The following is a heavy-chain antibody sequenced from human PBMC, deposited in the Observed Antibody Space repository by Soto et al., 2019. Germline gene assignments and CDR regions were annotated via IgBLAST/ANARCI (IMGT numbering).Heavy chain of an antibody. CDR3: AKHIGAAAASYYYYYGMDV. J-gene: IGHJ6*02. CDR1: GFSVDDYA. CDR2: ISWNSGSI. V-gene: IGHV3-9*01. D-gene: IGHD6-13*01. Sequence: QHXVCLRLSCAACGFSVDDYAMHWVRQAPGKGLEWVSGISWNSGSIGYADSVKGRFTISRDNAKNSLYLQMNSLRAEDTALYYCAKHIGAAAASYYYYYGMDVCGQRTTVTVSS.